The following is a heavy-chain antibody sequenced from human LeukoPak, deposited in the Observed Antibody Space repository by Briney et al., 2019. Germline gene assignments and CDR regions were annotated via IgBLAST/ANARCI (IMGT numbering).Heavy chain of an antibody. J-gene: IGHJ6*03. CDR3: AKEGNDNYYYYYYMDV. CDR1: GFIFSSYA. CDR2: ISSSGGST. Sequence: RGSLRLSCAASGFIFSSYAMSWVRQAPGKGLEWVSTISSSGGSTYYADSVKGRFTISRDNSKNTQYLQMNSLRAEDTAVYYCAKEGNDNYYYYYYMDVWGKGTTVTVSS. D-gene: IGHD1-1*01. V-gene: IGHV3-23*01.